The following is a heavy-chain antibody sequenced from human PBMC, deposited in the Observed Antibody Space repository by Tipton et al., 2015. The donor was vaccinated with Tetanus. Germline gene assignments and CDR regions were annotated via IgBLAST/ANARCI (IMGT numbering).Heavy chain of an antibody. J-gene: IGHJ6*02. CDR3: ARDRGDYIYYGMDV. CDR2: IDPNSGAT. D-gene: IGHD3-22*01. V-gene: IGHV1-2*02. Sequence: QLVQSGAEMKKPGASVKVSCKASGYTFTGYYIYWVRQAPGQGLEWMGWIDPNSGATVYAQKFQGRVTMTRDTSISTAYMELRSLRSGDTAAYYCARDRGDYIYYGMDVWGPGTTVTVS. CDR1: GYTFTGYY.